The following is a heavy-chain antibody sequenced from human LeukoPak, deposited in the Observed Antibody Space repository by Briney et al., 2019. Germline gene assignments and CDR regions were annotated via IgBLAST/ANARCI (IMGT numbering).Heavy chain of an antibody. Sequence: SETLSLTCSVSGGSINSGSYYWGWIRQPPGKGLEWIASIHYSGSTFHNPSLKSRVTISVDTSNNHFSLKLRSVTAADTAVYCCARHTLGSWSNNWLDPWGQGTLVTVSS. CDR3: ARHTLGSWSNNWLDP. D-gene: IGHD6-13*01. CDR1: GGSINSGSYY. CDR2: IHYSGST. J-gene: IGHJ5*02. V-gene: IGHV4-39*01.